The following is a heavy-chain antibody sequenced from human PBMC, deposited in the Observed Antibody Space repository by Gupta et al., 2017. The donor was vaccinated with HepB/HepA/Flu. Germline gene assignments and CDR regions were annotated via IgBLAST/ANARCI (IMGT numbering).Heavy chain of an antibody. CDR2: INHSGIT. CDR1: GGSFSRSS. D-gene: IGHD3-16*01. Sequence: QVQLQQWGAGLLKPSETLSLTCAVYGGSFSRSSWSWIRQPPGKGLEWIGEINHSGITNYTPSLKSRVTISVDTSKNQFSLKLSSVTAADTAVYYCASGVQGGDAFDSWGQGTMVTVSS. V-gene: IGHV4-34*01. CDR3: ASGVQGGDAFDS. J-gene: IGHJ3*02.